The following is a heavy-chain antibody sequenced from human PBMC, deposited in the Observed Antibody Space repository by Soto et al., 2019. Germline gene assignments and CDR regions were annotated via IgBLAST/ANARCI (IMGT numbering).Heavy chain of an antibody. CDR1: GYSFTSYW. CDR3: ASTHYVWGSYRYTGVLAY. CDR2: IDPSDSYT. J-gene: IGHJ4*02. D-gene: IGHD3-16*02. Sequence: PXESRKISCKGSGYSFTSYWISWGRQMPGKGLEWMGRIDPSDSYTNYSPSFQGHVTISADKSISTAYLQWSSLKASDTAMYYCASTHYVWGSYRYTGVLAYRGQGTPATSP. V-gene: IGHV5-10-1*01.